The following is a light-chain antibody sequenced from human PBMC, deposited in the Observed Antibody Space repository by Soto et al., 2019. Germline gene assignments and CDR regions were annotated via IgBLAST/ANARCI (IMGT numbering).Light chain of an antibody. Sequence: EIKMTLSPSALSACVGDRVTIACQASQSINNYLNRYQQKPGRAPKLLIYDASNLEAGVPSRFRGSGSGTDFTLTISSLQAEDVAVYYCQQYYTTVTFGQGTRLEIK. CDR3: QQYYTTVT. J-gene: IGKJ5*01. CDR1: QSINNY. V-gene: IGKV1-33*01. CDR2: DAS.